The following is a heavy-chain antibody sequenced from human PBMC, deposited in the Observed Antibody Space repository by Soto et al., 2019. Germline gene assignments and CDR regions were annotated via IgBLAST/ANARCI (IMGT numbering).Heavy chain of an antibody. D-gene: IGHD3-22*01. CDR2: FYYTGST. J-gene: IGHJ4*02. V-gene: IGHV4-61*01. Sequence: QVQLQESGPGLVKPSETLSLTCTVSGGSVSSGNYYWSWIRQPPGKGLAWIGYFYYTGSTNYNPSLKSRVTISIDASKNQFSLRLSSVTSADTAVYYCARNMHYSDGSNYSPFDYWGQGTLVTVSS. CDR3: ARNMHYSDGSNYSPFDY. CDR1: GGSVSSGNYY.